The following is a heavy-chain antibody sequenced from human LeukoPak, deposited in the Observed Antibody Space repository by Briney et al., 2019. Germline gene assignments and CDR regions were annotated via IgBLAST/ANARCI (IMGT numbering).Heavy chain of an antibody. J-gene: IGHJ4*02. CDR2: INPSGGST. CDR1: GYTFTGYY. Sequence: ASVKVSCKASGYTFTGYYMHWVRQAPGQGLEWMGIINPSGGSTSYAQKFQGRVTMTRDTSTSTVYMELSSLRSEDTAVYYSARVYDSSGSKSGLDYWGQGTLVTVSS. D-gene: IGHD3-22*01. CDR3: ARVYDSSGSKSGLDY. V-gene: IGHV1-46*01.